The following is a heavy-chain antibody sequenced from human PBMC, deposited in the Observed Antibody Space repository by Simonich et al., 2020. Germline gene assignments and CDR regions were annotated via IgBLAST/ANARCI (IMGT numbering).Heavy chain of an antibody. CDR1: GFTFSSYW. D-gene: IGHD7-27*01. CDR3: ARDGLGTAYYYYMDV. CDR2: IKQDGSEK. Sequence: EVQLVESGGGLVQPGGSLRLSCAASGFTFSSYWMSWVHQAPGKGLEWGANIKQDGSEKNDVDSVKGRFTIARDNAKNSLYLQMNSLRAEDTAVYYCARDGLGTAYYYYMDVWGKGTTVTVSS. V-gene: IGHV3-7*01. J-gene: IGHJ6*03.